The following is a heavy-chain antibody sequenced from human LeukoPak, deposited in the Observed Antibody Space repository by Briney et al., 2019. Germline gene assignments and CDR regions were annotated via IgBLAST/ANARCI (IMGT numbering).Heavy chain of an antibody. CDR3: AREVVIDYYFDY. J-gene: IGHJ4*02. D-gene: IGHD3-22*01. V-gene: IGHV3-21*01. CDR1: GVTVSNTY. Sequence: GGSLRPSCATSGVTVSNTYVSWVRQAPGKGLEWVSSISSSSSYIYYADSVKGRFTISRDNAKNSLYLQMNSLRAEDTAVYYCAREVVIDYYFDYWGQGTLVTVSS. CDR2: ISSSSSYI.